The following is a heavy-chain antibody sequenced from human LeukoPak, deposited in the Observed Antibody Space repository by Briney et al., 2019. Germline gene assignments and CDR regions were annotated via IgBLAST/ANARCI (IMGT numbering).Heavy chain of an antibody. Sequence: GRSLRLSWAASGFTFTDYNMHWVRQAPGKGLEWLTYISYDGTKKKYADSVKGRFTISRDNSRDTLLLQMNSLRVDDRAVYYCASREAVVAAYGDVVNAWGQGTTVTVSS. J-gene: IGHJ3*01. D-gene: IGHD2-15*01. CDR1: GFTFTDYN. CDR2: ISYDGTKK. CDR3: ASREAVVAAYGDVVNA. V-gene: IGHV3-30*04.